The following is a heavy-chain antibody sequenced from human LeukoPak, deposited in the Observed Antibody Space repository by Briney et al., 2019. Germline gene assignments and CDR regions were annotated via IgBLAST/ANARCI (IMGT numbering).Heavy chain of an antibody. V-gene: IGHV1-46*01. D-gene: IGHD3-10*01. J-gene: IGHJ4*02. Sequence: ASVKVSCKASGYTFTSYYMHWVRQAPGQGLEWMGIINPSGGSTSYAQKFQGRVTMTRDTSTSTVYMELSSLRSEDTAVYYCARVKKGYGSGSRTFFGFDYWGQGTLVTVSS. CDR3: ARVKKGYGSGSRTFFGFDY. CDR2: INPSGGST. CDR1: GYTFTSYY.